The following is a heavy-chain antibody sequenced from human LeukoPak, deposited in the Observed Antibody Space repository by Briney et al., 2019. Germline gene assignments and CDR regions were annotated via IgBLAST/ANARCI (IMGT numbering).Heavy chain of an antibody. CDR1: GGSFSGYY. Sequence: SETLSLTCAVYGGSFSGYYWSWIRQPPGKGLEWIGEINHSGSTNYNPSLKSRVTISVDTSKNQFSLKLSSLTAADTAVYYCARGAMYYDFWRDWGQGTLVTVSS. J-gene: IGHJ4*02. CDR2: INHSGST. D-gene: IGHD3-3*01. V-gene: IGHV4-34*01. CDR3: ARGAMYYDFWRD.